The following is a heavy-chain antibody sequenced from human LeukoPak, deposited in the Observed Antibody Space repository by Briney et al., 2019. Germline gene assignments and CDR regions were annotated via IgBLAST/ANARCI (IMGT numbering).Heavy chain of an antibody. CDR2: FDPEDGET. CDR1: GYTFTSYY. Sequence: GASVKVSCKASGYTFTSYYMHWVRQAPGKGLEWMGGFDPEDGETIYARKFQGRVTMTEDTSTDTAYMELSSLRSEDTAVYYCATGLRYFDWLRLDYWGQGTLVTVSS. V-gene: IGHV1-24*01. D-gene: IGHD3-9*01. J-gene: IGHJ4*02. CDR3: ATGLRYFDWLRLDY.